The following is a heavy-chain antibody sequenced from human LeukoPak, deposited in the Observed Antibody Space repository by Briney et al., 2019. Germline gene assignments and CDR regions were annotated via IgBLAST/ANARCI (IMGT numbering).Heavy chain of an antibody. CDR3: TTEVEMATMDAFDY. CDR2: IKSIRDGETA. V-gene: IGHV3-15*01. Sequence: PGGSLRLSCAASGFTLSNAWMSWVRQAPGKGLEWVGRIKSIRDGETADYAAPVKGRFTISRDDSKNTLYLQMNSLKTEDTAVYYCTTEVEMATMDAFDYWGQGTLVTVSS. CDR1: GFTLSNAW. D-gene: IGHD5-24*01. J-gene: IGHJ4*02.